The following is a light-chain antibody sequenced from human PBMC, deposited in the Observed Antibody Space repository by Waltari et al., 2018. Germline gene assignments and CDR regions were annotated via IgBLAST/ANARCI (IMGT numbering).Light chain of an antibody. J-gene: IGLJ2*01. V-gene: IGLV2-11*01. CDR3: CSYAGSYTHVV. Sequence: QPALPQPRPVSGSPGPSATLSCTGTSSDVCGYHYVPWYQQHPGNAPKLMICNVTKRPSGVPDRFSCSKSGNTASLTISGLQAEDEADYYCCSYAGSYTHVVFGGGTKLTVL. CDR1: SSDVCGYHY. CDR2: NVT.